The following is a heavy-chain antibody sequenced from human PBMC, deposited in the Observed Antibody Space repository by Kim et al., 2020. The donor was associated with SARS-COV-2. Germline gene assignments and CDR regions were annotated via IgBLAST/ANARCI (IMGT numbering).Heavy chain of an antibody. CDR2: ISSSSSTI. D-gene: IGHD2-15*01. V-gene: IGHV3-48*02. Sequence: GGSLRLSCAASGFTFSSYSMNWVRQAPGKGLEWVSYISSSSSTIYYADSVKGRFTISRDNAKNSLYLQMNSLRDEDTAVYYCARELTEEPPHGGNTPLFDYWGQGTLVTVSS. CDR1: GFTFSSYS. J-gene: IGHJ4*02. CDR3: ARELTEEPPHGGNTPLFDY.